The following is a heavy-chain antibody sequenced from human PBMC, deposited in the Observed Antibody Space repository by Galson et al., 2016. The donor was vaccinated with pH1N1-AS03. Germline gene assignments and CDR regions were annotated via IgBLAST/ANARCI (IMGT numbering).Heavy chain of an antibody. V-gene: IGHV1-8*01. CDR3: AIKREGYGSGSSYFDY. Sequence: SVKVSCKASGYTFTTFDINWVRLATGQGLEWMGWMNPNSANTGYAQKFQDRVTMTRNTSISTAYMELSTLSSEDTAVYYCAIKREGYGSGSSYFDYGGQGTLVTVSS. D-gene: IGHD3-10*01. CDR2: MNPNSANT. CDR1: GYTFTTFD. J-gene: IGHJ4*02.